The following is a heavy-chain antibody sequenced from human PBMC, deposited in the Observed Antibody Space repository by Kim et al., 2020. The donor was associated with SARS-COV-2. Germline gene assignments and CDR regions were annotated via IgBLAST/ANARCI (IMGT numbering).Heavy chain of an antibody. Sequence: GGSLRLSCAASGFTFSSYAMHWVRQAPGKGLEWVAVISYDGSNKYYADSVKGRFTISRDNSKNTLYLQMNSLRAEDTAVYSCARELELRLAVKAFDIWG. D-gene: IGHD1-7*01. CDR2: ISYDGSNK. CDR3: ARELELRLAVKAFDI. J-gene: IGHJ3*02. CDR1: GFTFSSYA. V-gene: IGHV3-30-3*01.